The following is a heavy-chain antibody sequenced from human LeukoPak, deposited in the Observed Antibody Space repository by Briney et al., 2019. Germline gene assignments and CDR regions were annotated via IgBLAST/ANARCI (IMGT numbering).Heavy chain of an antibody. CDR1: GFYFSGYG. CDR3: VKGANWNLPPRSFDY. J-gene: IGHJ4*02. V-gene: IGHV3-33*06. Sequence: PGGSLRLSSAASGFYFSGYGMHWGRQAPGKGLEWVAVIWNDGSTKNSADSVKGRFTISRDNSKNTLYLQINSLRVEDTALYYCVKGANWNLPPRSFDYWGQGTLVTVSS. D-gene: IGHD1-7*01. CDR2: IWNDGSTK.